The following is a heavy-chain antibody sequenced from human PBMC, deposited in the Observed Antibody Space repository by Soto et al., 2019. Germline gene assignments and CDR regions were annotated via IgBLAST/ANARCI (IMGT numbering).Heavy chain of an antibody. D-gene: IGHD3-10*01. Sequence: QVQLVESGGGVVQTGRSLRLSCAASGFTFSSYGMHWVRQAPGKGLEWVAVISYDGSNKYYADSVKGRFTISRDNSKNTLYLQMNSQRAEDTAVYYCAKEGGYYGSGSYSVGENYYGMDVWGQGTTVTVSS. CDR3: AKEGGYYGSGSYSVGENYYGMDV. CDR2: ISYDGSNK. V-gene: IGHV3-30*18. J-gene: IGHJ6*02. CDR1: GFTFSSYG.